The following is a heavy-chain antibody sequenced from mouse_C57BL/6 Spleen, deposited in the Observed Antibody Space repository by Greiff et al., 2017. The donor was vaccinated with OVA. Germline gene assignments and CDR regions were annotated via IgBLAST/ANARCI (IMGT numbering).Heavy chain of an antibody. D-gene: IGHD1-1*01. CDR2: IDPSDSET. V-gene: IGHV1-52*01. CDR3: ARSATTVVANAMDY. J-gene: IGHJ4*01. Sequence: QVQLQQSGAELVRPGSSVKLSCKASGYTFTSYWMHWVKQRPIQGLEWIGNIDPSDSETHYNQKFKDKATLTVDKSSSTAYMQLSSLTSEDSAVYYCARSATTVVANAMDYWGQGTSVTVSS. CDR1: GYTFTSYW.